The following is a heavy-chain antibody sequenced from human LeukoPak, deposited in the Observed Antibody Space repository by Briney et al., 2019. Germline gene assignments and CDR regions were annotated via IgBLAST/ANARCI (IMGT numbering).Heavy chain of an antibody. CDR2: IYSGRGT. CDR1: GFTVSSNY. CDR3: ARDGTCGGACKGAFDI. J-gene: IGHJ3*02. Sequence: GGSLRLSCAASGFTVSSNYMSWVRQAPGKGLEWVSVIYSGRGTYYADSVKGRFTISRDNSKNTLYLQMNSLRAEDTAVYYCARDGTCGGACKGAFDIWGQGTMVTVSS. V-gene: IGHV3-66*01. D-gene: IGHD2-21*02.